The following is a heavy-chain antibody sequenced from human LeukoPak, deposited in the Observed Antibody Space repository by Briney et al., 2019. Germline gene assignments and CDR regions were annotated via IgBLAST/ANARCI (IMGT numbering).Heavy chain of an antibody. D-gene: IGHD2-2*01. CDR1: GFTFSSYS. J-gene: IGHJ4*02. V-gene: IGHV3-21*01. Sequence: GGSLRLSCAASGFTFSSYSMNWVRQAAGKGLEWVSSISSSSSYIYYADSVKGRFTISRDNAKNSLYLQMNSLRAEDTAVYYCARGNGIVVVPAARYWDWDYWGQGTLVTVSS. CDR2: ISSSSSYI. CDR3: ARGNGIVVVPAARYWDWDY.